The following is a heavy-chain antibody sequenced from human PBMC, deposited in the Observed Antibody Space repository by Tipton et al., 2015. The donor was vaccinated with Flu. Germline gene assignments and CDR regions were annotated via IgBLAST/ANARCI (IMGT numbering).Heavy chain of an antibody. CDR3: TRRLVED. CDR2: INYDGSTI. V-gene: IGHV3-7*01. Sequence: VQLVQSGGGLVQPGGSLRLSCVTSGFIFSDYWMAWVRQAPGKGLQWVANINYDGSTIYYADSVKGRFTISRDNAKTSLFLQMNNLRAEDTALYYCTRRLVEDWGQGTQVTVSS. J-gene: IGHJ4*02. CDR1: GFIFSDYW.